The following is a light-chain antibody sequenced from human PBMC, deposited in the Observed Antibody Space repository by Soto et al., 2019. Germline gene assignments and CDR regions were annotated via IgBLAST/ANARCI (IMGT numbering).Light chain of an antibody. J-gene: IGKJ5*01. Sequence: EIVMTQSPATLSLSPGERSTLSCRASQSVSSNLAWYQQKPGQAPRLLIYGASTRATGFPARFSGSGSGTEFTLTISSLQSEDFAVYYCQHCNNWPITFGQGTRLEIK. V-gene: IGKV3-15*01. CDR1: QSVSSN. CDR2: GAS. CDR3: QHCNNWPIT.